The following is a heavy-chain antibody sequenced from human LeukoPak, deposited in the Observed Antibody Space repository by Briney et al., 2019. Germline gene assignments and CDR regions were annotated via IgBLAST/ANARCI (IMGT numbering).Heavy chain of an antibody. J-gene: IGHJ4*02. Sequence: GGSLRLSCAASGFTFSTYAMSWVRQAPGKGREWVSALSGSGGSSYYADSVRGRFTISRDNSKNTLYLQMNSLRAEDTAVYYCARIRGSYVLDYWGRGTLVSVSS. V-gene: IGHV3-23*01. D-gene: IGHD1-26*01. CDR2: LSGSGGSS. CDR1: GFTFSTYA. CDR3: ARIRGSYVLDY.